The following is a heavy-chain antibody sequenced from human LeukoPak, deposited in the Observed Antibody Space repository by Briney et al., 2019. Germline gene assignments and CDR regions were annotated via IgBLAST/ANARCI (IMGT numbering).Heavy chain of an antibody. D-gene: IGHD3-3*01. CDR1: GYSFTSYW. CDR3: ARGTRWTVAIIPTYFDY. J-gene: IGHJ4*02. Sequence: GESLKISCKGSGYSFTSYWIGWVRQMPGKGLEWMGIIYPGDSDTRYSPSFQGQVTISADKSISTAYLQRSSLKASDTAMYYCARGTRWTVAIIPTYFDYWGQGTLVTVSS. CDR2: IYPGDSDT. V-gene: IGHV5-51*01.